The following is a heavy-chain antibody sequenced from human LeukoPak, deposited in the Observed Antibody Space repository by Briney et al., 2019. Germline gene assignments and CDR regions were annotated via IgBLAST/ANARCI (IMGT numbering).Heavy chain of an antibody. CDR3: ARDRPHNWFDP. CDR2: INNDGSYA. J-gene: IGHJ5*02. CDR1: GIAFSNHW. V-gene: IGHV3-74*01. Sequence: GGSLRLSCAASGIAFSNHWMHWVRQAPGKGLEWVSWINNDGSYAVYADSVRARFTISRDNTKNTLYLQMNSLRPEDTAVYYCARDRPHNWFDPWGQGTLVTVSS.